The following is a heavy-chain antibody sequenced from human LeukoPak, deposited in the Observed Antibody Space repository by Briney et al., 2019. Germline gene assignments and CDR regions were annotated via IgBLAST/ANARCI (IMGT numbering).Heavy chain of an antibody. D-gene: IGHD2-2*03. CDR2: ISGDAGST. V-gene: IGHV3-43*02. CDR1: GFSFDDYA. J-gene: IGHJ3*01. CDR3: AKVIGYCSSTSCSLFDDAFDV. Sequence: PGGPLRLSCAASGFSFDDYAMHWVRQAPGKGLEWVSLISGDAGSTYYADSVRGRFSISRDNSKNSLFLQMNSLRTEDTAFYFCAKVIGYCSSTSCSLFDDAFDVWGQGTMVTVSS.